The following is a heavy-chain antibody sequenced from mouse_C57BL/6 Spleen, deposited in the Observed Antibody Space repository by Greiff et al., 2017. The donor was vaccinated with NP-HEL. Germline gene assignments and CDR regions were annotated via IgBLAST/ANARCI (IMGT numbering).Heavy chain of an antibody. CDR1: GYAFSSYW. Sequence: LQQSGASVKISCKASGYAFSSYWMNWVKQRPGKGLEWIGQIYPGDGDTNYNGKFKGKATLTADKSSSTAYMQLSSLTSEDSAVYFCARVGSYGWFAYWGQGTLVTVSA. J-gene: IGHJ3*01. CDR3: ARVGSYGWFAY. CDR2: IYPGDGDT. D-gene: IGHD1-1*02. V-gene: IGHV1-80*01.